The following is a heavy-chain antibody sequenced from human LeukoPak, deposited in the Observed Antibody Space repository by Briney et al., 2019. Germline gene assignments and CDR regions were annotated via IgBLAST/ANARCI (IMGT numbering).Heavy chain of an antibody. Sequence: GESLKISCKGSGYSFTSYWIGWVRQMPGKGLEWMGIIYPGDSDTRYSPSFQGQVTISADKSISTAYLQWSSLKASDTAMYYCARTYGSGSYYNENWCDPWGQGTLVTVSS. CDR1: GYSFTSYW. D-gene: IGHD3-10*01. CDR3: ARTYGSGSYYNENWCDP. V-gene: IGHV5-51*01. CDR2: IYPGDSDT. J-gene: IGHJ5*02.